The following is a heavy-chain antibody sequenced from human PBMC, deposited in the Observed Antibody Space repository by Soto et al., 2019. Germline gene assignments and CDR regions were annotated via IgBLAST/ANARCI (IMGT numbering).Heavy chain of an antibody. D-gene: IGHD4-4*01. J-gene: IGHJ4*02. V-gene: IGHV3-7*02. CDR3: ATIGDVTFHY. CDR1: GLAFSTYW. Sequence: EVQLVESGGGLVQPGGSLRLSCTTSGLAFSTYWMAWVRQAPGKGLEWVGNTKPDETETYYAGSVEGRFTISRDNAKSSLYRQMDSLRVEDTAVYYCATIGDVTFHYWGQGTPVTVSS. CDR2: TKPDETET.